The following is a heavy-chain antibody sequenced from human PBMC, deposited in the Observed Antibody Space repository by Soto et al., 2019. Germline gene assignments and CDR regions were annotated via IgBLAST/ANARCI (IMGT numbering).Heavy chain of an antibody. CDR3: AAGLYFFDY. J-gene: IGHJ4*02. CDR1: GFTFSAYG. D-gene: IGHD6-13*01. CDR2: ISHDGSNK. V-gene: IGHV3-30*03. Sequence: QVQLVESGGGVVQPGRSLRLSCAASGFTFSAYGMHWVRQAPGKGLDWVALISHDGSNKYYPDSLKGRFTISRDNSKNTLYLQMNRLRPEDTAVYYCAAGLYFFDYCGQGTLVTVSS.